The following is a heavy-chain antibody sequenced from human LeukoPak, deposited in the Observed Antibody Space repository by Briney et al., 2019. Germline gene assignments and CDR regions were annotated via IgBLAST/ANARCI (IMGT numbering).Heavy chain of an antibody. J-gene: IGHJ4*02. CDR1: GGTFSSYT. CDR3: ARDRSSSHFDY. V-gene: IGHV1-69*10. D-gene: IGHD6-6*01. Sequence: GASVKVSCKASGGTFSSYTISWVRQAPGQGLEWMGGIIPILGIANYAQKFQGRVTITADKSTSTAYMELSSLRSEDTAVYYCARDRSSSHFDYWGQGTLVTVSS. CDR2: IIPILGIA.